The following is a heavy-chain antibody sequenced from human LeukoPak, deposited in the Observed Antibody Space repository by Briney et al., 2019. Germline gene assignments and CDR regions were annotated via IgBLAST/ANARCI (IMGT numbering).Heavy chain of an antibody. CDR3: ARHGSGNYYYYFDY. D-gene: IGHD1-26*01. V-gene: IGHV5-51*01. CDR2: IYPGDSDT. CDR1: GYSFTSHW. Sequence: RGESLKISCKGSGYSFTSHWIGWVRQMPGKGLEWMGIIYPGDSDTTYSPSFQGQVTISADKSISTAYLQWSSLKASDTAMYHCARHGSGNYYYYFDYWGQGTLVTVSS. J-gene: IGHJ4*02.